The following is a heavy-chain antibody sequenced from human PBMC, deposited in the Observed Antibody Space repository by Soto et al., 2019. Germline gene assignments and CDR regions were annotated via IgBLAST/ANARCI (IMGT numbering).Heavy chain of an antibody. V-gene: IGHV4-4*07. J-gene: IGHJ6*02. Sequence: SETLSLTGTVSGSSISGYYWSWVRQPAGKGLEWVGRIYSDGTTDYSPSLKSRVTMSLDTSKDQFSLHLNSVTAADTAVYYCSRVGCSNSKCYTRGMDVWGQGTTVTVSS. CDR2: IYSDGTT. CDR1: GSSISGYY. CDR3: SRVGCSNSKCYTRGMDV. D-gene: IGHD2-2*01.